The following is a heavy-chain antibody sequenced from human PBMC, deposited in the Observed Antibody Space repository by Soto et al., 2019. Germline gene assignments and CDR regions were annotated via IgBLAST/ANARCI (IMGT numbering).Heavy chain of an antibody. D-gene: IGHD2-8*01. Sequence: GASVKVSCKASGYTFTSYAMHWVRQAPGQRLEWMGRINASGGNTNYAQKLQGRVAMTRDTSTSTAYMELNSLRSEDTAVYYCARPPYPGCINAVCYPLDYWGQGTLVTVSS. J-gene: IGHJ4*02. V-gene: IGHV1-3*01. CDR3: ARPPYPGCINAVCYPLDY. CDR1: GYTFTSYA. CDR2: INASGGNT.